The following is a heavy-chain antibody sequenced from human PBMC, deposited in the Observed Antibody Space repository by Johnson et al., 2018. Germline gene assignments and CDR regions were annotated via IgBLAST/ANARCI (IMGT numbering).Heavy chain of an antibody. CDR3: AKDRSVRYSSRWSDAFDI. CDR1: GFTFHNFG. CDR2: ISYDGLNK. D-gene: IGHD6-13*01. Sequence: QVQLVESGGGVVQPGGSLRLSCGASGFTFHNFGMHWVRQAPGKGLECVADISYDGLNKNYADSVKGRFAMSRDSSKNTLYVQMDSLRAEDTAVYDCAKDRSVRYSSRWSDAFDIWGPGTMVTVSS. J-gene: IGHJ3*02. V-gene: IGHV3-30*18.